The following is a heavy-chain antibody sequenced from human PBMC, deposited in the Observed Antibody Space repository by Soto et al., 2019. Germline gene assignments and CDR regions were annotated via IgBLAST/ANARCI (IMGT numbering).Heavy chain of an antibody. V-gene: IGHV4-30-4*01. CDR2: IYYSGST. D-gene: IGHD3-10*01. CDR1: GGSISSGDYY. J-gene: IGHJ6*02. Sequence: QVQLQESGPGLVKPSQTLSLTCTVSGGSISSGDYYWSWIRQPPGKGLEWIGYIYYSGSTYYNPSLKSRVTISVDTSKNQFSLKLSSVTAADTAVYYCVRGKAITMVRGVIITVYYYGMDVWGQGTTVTVSS. CDR3: VRGKAITMVRGVIITVYYYGMDV.